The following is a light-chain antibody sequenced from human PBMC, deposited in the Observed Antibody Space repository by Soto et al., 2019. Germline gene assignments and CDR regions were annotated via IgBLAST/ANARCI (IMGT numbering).Light chain of an antibody. J-gene: IGLJ3*02. V-gene: IGLV2-14*01. CDR1: SSDIGSYNY. CDR2: EVS. Sequence: QSALTQPASVSGSPGQSITIACTGTSSDIGSYNYVSWYQHHPGKVPQLLIYEVSNRPSGVSSRFSASKSGNTASLTISGLQAEDEADYYCSSYSSGSTLGVFGGGTKLTVL. CDR3: SSYSSGSTLGV.